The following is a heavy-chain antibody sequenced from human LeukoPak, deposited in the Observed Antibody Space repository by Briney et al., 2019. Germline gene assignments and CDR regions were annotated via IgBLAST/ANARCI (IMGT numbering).Heavy chain of an antibody. CDR2: MNPNSGNT. J-gene: IGHJ5*02. Sequence: ASVKVSFKASGYTFTGYDINWVRQATGQGLEWMGWMNPNSGNTGYARKFQGRVTMTRNTSITTAYMELSSLRSEDTAVYYCARGERSGSLVDPWGQGTLVTVPS. V-gene: IGHV1-8*01. CDR3: ARGERSGSLVDP. D-gene: IGHD3-3*01. CDR1: GYTFTGYD.